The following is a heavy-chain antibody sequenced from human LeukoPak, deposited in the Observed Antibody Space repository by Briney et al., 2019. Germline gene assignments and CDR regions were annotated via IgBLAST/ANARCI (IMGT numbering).Heavy chain of an antibody. CDR3: AKDAPLSVAVDH. CDR2: ISWNSGSI. J-gene: IGHJ4*02. Sequence: GGSLRLSCAASGFTFDDYAMHWVRQAPGKGLEWVSGISWNSGSIGYADSVKGRFTISRDNAKNSLYLQMNSLRAEDTAVYYCAKDAPLSVAVDHWGQGTLVSASS. V-gene: IGHV3-9*01. CDR1: GFTFDDYA. D-gene: IGHD6-19*01.